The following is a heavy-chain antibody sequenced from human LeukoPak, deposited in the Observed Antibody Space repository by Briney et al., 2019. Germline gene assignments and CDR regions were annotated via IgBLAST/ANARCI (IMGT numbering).Heavy chain of an antibody. J-gene: IGHJ5*02. V-gene: IGHV3-11*01. CDR1: GFTFNDYY. Sequence: PGGSLRLSCAASGFTFNDYYMSWIRQAPGKGLEWLSYINIGGTNTHYADSVKGRFTISRDNAKKSLYLELNNLRAEDTAVYYCATDGAGFDTWGQGVLVTVSS. CDR2: INIGGTNT. CDR3: ATDGAGFDT.